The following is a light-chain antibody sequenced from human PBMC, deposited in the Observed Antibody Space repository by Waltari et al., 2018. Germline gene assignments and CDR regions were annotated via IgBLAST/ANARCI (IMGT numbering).Light chain of an antibody. J-gene: IGKJ1*01. CDR1: QRLVYSDGRSY. Sequence: DIVMTQTPVSLSVTPGQPASMSCKSSQRLVYSDGRSYLYWFVQKPGQSPQLLIHEVSRRFSGVPDRFTGRGSGTDFTLKISRVEAEDVGIYYCMQGIHLVRTFGQGTKLEIK. CDR2: EVS. CDR3: MQGIHLVRT. V-gene: IGKV2-29*03.